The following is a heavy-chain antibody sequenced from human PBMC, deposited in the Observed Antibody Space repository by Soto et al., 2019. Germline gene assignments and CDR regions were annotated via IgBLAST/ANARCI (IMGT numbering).Heavy chain of an antibody. CDR3: ARDYYDSSGYRFDP. CDR1: GGSINSYY. D-gene: IGHD3-22*01. V-gene: IGHV4-59*01. CDR2: IYYSGST. J-gene: IGHJ5*02. Sequence: SETLSLTCSVSGGSINSYYWSWIRQTPGKGLEWIGYIYYSGSTNYNPSLKSRVTISVDTSKNQFSLKLTSVTAADTAVYYCARDYYDSSGYRFDPWGQGTLVTVSS.